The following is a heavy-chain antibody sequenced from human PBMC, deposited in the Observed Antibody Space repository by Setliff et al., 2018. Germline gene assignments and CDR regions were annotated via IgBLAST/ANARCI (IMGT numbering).Heavy chain of an antibody. Sequence: SETLSLTCTVSGYSISSGYIWGWIRQPPGKGLEWVGNIGHTGSINYNPSLKSRLTISRDTSKNQVSLKLNSVTAEDTAVYYCARQYCSSPSCYDFGADHWGQGTLVTVSS. CDR2: IGHTGSI. V-gene: IGHV4-38-2*02. D-gene: IGHD2-2*01. CDR1: GYSISSGYI. J-gene: IGHJ4*02. CDR3: ARQYCSSPSCYDFGADH.